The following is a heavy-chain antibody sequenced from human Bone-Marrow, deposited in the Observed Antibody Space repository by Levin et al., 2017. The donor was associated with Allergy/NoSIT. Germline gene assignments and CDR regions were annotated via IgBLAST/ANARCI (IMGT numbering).Heavy chain of an antibody. Sequence: ASVKVSCKASGYTFTSYGISWVRQAPGQGLEWMGWISAYNGNTNYAQKLQGRVTMTTDTSTSTAYMELRSLRSDDTAVYYCARGADIVVVTAGPFDYWGQGTLVTVSS. CDR3: ARGADIVVVTAGPFDY. CDR2: ISAYNGNT. J-gene: IGHJ4*02. V-gene: IGHV1-18*01. D-gene: IGHD2-21*02. CDR1: GYTFTSYG.